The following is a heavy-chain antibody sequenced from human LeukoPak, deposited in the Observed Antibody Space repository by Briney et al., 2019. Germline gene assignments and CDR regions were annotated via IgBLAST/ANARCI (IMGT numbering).Heavy chain of an antibody. V-gene: IGHV3-23*01. J-gene: IGHJ4*02. CDR2: ISGSGGST. CDR1: GFTFSSYA. CDR3: AKWNYYGSRSYYGFDY. Sequence: GGSLRLSCAASGFTFSSYAMTWVRQAPGKGLEWVSAISGSGGSTYYADSVKGRFTISRDNSKNTLYLQMNSLSAEDTAVYYCAKWNYYGSRSYYGFDYWGQGTLVTVSS. D-gene: IGHD3-10*01.